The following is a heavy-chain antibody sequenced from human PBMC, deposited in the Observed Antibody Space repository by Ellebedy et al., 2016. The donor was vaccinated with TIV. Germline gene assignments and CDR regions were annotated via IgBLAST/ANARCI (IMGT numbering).Heavy chain of an antibody. CDR1: GGSFSGYY. D-gene: IGHD3-22*01. V-gene: IGHV4-34*01. Sequence: SETLSLXXAVYGGSFSGYYWSWIRQPPGKGLEWIGEINHSGSTNYNPSLKSRVTISVDTSKNQFSLKLSSVTAADTAVYYCARESTMIVVVPPDDAFDIWGQGTMVTVSS. CDR3: ARESTMIVVVPPDDAFDI. CDR2: INHSGST. J-gene: IGHJ3*02.